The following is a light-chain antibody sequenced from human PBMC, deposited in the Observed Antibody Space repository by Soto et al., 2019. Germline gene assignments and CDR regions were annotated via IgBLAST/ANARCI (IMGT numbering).Light chain of an antibody. CDR2: EAS. V-gene: IGKV3-11*01. CDR3: QQRSNWPLT. CDR1: QSVSRY. Sequence: EIVLTQSPATLSLSPGERATLSCRASQSVSRYLAWYQQKPGQAPRLLIYEASNRATGIPPRFSGSGSGTDFTLTISSLEPEDFAVYSCQQRSNWPLTFGGGTKVEVK. J-gene: IGKJ4*01.